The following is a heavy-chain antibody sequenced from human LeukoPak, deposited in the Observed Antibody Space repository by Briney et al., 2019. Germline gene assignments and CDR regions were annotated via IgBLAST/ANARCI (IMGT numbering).Heavy chain of an antibody. J-gene: IGHJ4*02. D-gene: IGHD3-3*01. Sequence: PGGSPRLSCAASGFTFSSYSMNWVRQAPGKGLEWVSSISSSSSYIYYADSVKGRFTISRDNSKNTLYLQMNSLRAEDTAVYYCAKSGDYDFWSGYHPVDYWGQGTLVTVAS. V-gene: IGHV3-21*04. CDR3: AKSGDYDFWSGYHPVDY. CDR1: GFTFSSYS. CDR2: ISSSSSYI.